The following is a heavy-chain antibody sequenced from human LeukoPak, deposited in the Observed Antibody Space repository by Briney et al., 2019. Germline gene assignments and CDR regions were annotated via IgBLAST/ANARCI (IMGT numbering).Heavy chain of an antibody. D-gene: IGHD5-18*01. CDR3: ARDRGYSYGPFDY. J-gene: IGHJ4*02. CDR2: IYHSGST. Sequence: SETLSLTCTVSGGSISSGNYYGSWIRQPPGKGLEWIGYIYHSGSTYYNPSLKSRVTISVDTSKNQFSLKLSSVTAADTAVYYCARDRGYSYGPFDYWGQGTLVTVSS. V-gene: IGHV4-30-4*01. CDR1: GGSISSGNYY.